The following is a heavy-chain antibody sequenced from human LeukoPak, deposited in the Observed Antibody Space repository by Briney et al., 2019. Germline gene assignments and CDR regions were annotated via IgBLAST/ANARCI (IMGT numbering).Heavy chain of an antibody. Sequence: GGSLRLSCAASGFIFSNYAMSWVRQAPGKGPEWVSGISANGGRTLYADSVKGRFNISRDNAKNALYLQMNSLRAEDTAVYYCAKRKTYYFDYWGQGTLVTVSS. J-gene: IGHJ4*02. CDR3: AKRKTYYFDY. CDR2: ISANGGRT. CDR1: GFIFSNYA. V-gene: IGHV3-23*01.